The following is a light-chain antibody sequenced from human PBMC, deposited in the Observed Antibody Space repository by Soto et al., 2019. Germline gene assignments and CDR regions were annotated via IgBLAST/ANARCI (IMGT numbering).Light chain of an antibody. CDR1: NSNIGAGYD. V-gene: IGLV1-40*01. Sequence: QLVLTQPPSVSGAPGQRVTISCTGTNSNIGAGYDVHWYQQLPGTAPKLLIFGNTNRPSRVPDRFSASKSGTSASLAITGLQAEDEADYYCQSFDSSLSNWVFGGGTKLTVL. CDR2: GNT. CDR3: QSFDSSLSNWV. J-gene: IGLJ3*02.